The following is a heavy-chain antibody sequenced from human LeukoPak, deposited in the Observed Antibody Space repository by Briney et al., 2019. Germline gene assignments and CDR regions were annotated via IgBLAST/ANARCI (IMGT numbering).Heavy chain of an antibody. J-gene: IGHJ5*02. V-gene: IGHV1-8*03. D-gene: IGHD3-3*01. CDR2: MNPNSGNT. Sequence: GASVKVSCKASGGTFTSYDINWVRQATGQGLEWMGWMNPNSGNTGYAQKFQGRVTITRNTSISTAYMELSSLRSEDTAVYYCARGPTYDFWTYGWFDPWGQGTLVTVSS. CDR3: ARGPTYDFWTYGWFDP. CDR1: GGTFTSYD.